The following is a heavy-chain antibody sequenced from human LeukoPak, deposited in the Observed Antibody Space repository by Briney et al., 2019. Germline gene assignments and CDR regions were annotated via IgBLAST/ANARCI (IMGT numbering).Heavy chain of an antibody. J-gene: IGHJ3*02. CDR2: IYPGDSDT. CDR1: GYSFTSYW. D-gene: IGHD2-21*02. V-gene: IGHV5-51*01. Sequence: GESLQISCKGSGYSFTSYWIGWVRQMPGKGLEWMGIIYPGDSDTRYSPSFQGQVTISADKSISTAYLQWSSLKASDTAMYYCASGYCGGDCHWAFDIWGQGTMVTVSS. CDR3: ASGYCGGDCHWAFDI.